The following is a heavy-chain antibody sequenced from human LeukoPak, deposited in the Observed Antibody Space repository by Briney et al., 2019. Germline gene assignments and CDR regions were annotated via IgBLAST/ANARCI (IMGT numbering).Heavy chain of an antibody. D-gene: IGHD4-17*01. Sequence: ASVKVSCKASGYTFTGYYMHWVRQAPGQGLEWMGWINPNSGGTNYAQKFQGRVTMTRDTSISTAYMELRSLRSDDTAVYYCARDLRLYGDYEGLNWFDPWGQGTLVTVSS. CDR3: ARDLRLYGDYEGLNWFDP. J-gene: IGHJ5*02. V-gene: IGHV1-2*02. CDR2: INPNSGGT. CDR1: GYTFTGYY.